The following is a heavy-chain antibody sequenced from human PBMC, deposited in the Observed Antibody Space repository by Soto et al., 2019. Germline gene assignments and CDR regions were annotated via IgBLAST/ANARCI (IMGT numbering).Heavy chain of an antibody. J-gene: IGHJ4*02. V-gene: IGHV4-31*03. Sequence: SETLSLTCSVSGGSISSGGYYWSWIRQHPGKGLEWIGYIYYSGSTYYNPSLKSRVTISVDTSKNQFSLKLSSVTAADTTVYYCATGTDHSSGWFDYWGQGTLVTVSS. D-gene: IGHD6-19*01. CDR3: ATGTDHSSGWFDY. CDR1: GGSISSGGYY. CDR2: IYYSGST.